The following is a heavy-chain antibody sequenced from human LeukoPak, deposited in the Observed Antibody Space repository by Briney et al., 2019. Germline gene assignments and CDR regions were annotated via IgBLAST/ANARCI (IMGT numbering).Heavy chain of an antibody. CDR2: IRYDASNK. D-gene: IGHD2-15*01. CDR3: AKDGEYCSGGSCYWRANWFDP. Sequence: GGSLRLFCAASGFTFSSYGMHWVRQAPGKGLEWVAFIRYDASNKYYADSVKGRFTISRDNSKNTLYLQMNSLRAEDTAVYYCAKDGEYCSGGSCYWRANWFDPWGQGTLVTVSS. CDR1: GFTFSSYG. J-gene: IGHJ5*02. V-gene: IGHV3-30*02.